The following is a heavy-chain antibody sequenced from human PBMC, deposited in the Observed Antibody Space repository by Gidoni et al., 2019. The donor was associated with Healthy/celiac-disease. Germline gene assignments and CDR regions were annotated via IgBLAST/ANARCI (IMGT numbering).Heavy chain of an antibody. CDR3: AKDEGGASPFWYFDI. CDR2: ISYDGSNK. J-gene: IGHJ2*01. CDR1: ALTFTSYG. D-gene: IGHD1-26*01. V-gene: IGHV3-30*18. Sequence: QVRLVLSGGGLVLPGRSLRPACAASALTFTSYGMNWVRQAPGKGLEWVAFISYDGSNKYYADSVKGRFTISRDNAKNTLYLQMNSLRAEDTAVYYCAKDEGGASPFWYFDIWGRGTMVTVSS.